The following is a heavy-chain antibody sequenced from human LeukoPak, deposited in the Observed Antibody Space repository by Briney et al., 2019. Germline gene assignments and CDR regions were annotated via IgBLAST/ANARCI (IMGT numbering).Heavy chain of an antibody. V-gene: IGHV1-2*02. J-gene: IGHJ4*02. CDR2: INPNSGGT. CDR1: GYTFTGYY. CDR3: AGGNGIQRPLRGSTIDY. Sequence: ASVKVSCKASGYTFTGYYMHWVRQAPGQGLEWMGWINPNSGGTNYAQKFQGRVTMTRDTSISTAYMELSRLRSDDTAVYYCAGGNGIQRPLRGSTIDYWGQGTLVTVSS. D-gene: IGHD5-18*01.